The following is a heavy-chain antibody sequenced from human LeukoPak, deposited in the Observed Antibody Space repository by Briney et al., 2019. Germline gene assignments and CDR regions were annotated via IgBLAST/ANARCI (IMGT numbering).Heavy chain of an antibody. V-gene: IGHV3-48*03. CDR2: ISSSGSTI. CDR3: AREEAVAHWDYFDY. J-gene: IGHJ4*02. Sequence: GGSLRLSCAASGFTFSSYEMNWVRQAPGKGLEWASYISSSGSTIYYADSVKGRFTISRDNAKNSLYLQMNSLRAEDTAVYYCAREEAVAHWDYFDYWGQGTLVTVSS. D-gene: IGHD6-19*01. CDR1: GFTFSSYE.